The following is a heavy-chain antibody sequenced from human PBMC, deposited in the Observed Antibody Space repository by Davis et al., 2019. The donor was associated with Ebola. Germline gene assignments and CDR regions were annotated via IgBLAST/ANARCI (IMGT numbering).Heavy chain of an antibody. J-gene: IGHJ6*02. D-gene: IGHD2/OR15-2a*01. Sequence: PGGSLRLSCAASGFSFSDYYMSWIRQAPGKGLEWVSYISSSAYTIYYADSVRGRFTISRDNAKNSMYLEMNSLRAEDTAVYYCAGLSGNYYYYGLDVWGQGTTVIVSS. V-gene: IGHV3-11*04. CDR1: GFSFSDYY. CDR3: AGLSGNYYYYGLDV. CDR2: ISSSAYTI.